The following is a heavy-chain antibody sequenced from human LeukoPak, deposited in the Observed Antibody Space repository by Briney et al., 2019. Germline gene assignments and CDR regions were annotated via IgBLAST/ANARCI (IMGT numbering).Heavy chain of an antibody. CDR3: ARDPYYYGSGNWFDP. Sequence: SVKVSCKASGGTFSSYAISWVRQAPGQGLGWMGGIIPIFGTANYAQKFQGRVTITADESTSTAYMELSSLRSEDTAVYYCARDPYYYGSGNWFDPWGQGTLVTVSS. V-gene: IGHV1-69*01. D-gene: IGHD3-10*01. CDR2: IIPIFGTA. J-gene: IGHJ5*02. CDR1: GGTFSSYA.